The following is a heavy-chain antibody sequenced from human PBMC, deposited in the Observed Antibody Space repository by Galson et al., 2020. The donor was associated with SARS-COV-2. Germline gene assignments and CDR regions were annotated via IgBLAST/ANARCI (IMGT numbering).Heavy chain of an antibody. J-gene: IGHJ3*02. CDR1: GFTFDDYA. Sequence: GGSLRLSCAASGFTFDDYAMHWVRQAPGKGLEWVSGISWNSGSIGYADSVKGRFTISRDNSGNMVFLQIVSLRPDDTALYYCTRDVSGGASDIWGQGTMVTVSS. V-gene: IGHV3-9*01. CDR2: ISWNSGSI. CDR3: TRDVSGGASDI. D-gene: IGHD1-26*01.